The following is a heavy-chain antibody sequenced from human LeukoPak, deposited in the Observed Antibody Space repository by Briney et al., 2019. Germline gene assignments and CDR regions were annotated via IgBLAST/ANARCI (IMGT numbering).Heavy chain of an antibody. CDR1: GFTFSTYS. J-gene: IGHJ4*02. Sequence: PGGSLRLSCAASGFTFSTYSVNWVRQAPGKGLDWVSSISSGGNYIYYADSVKGRFTISRDNAKNSLYLQMNSLRAEDTAVYYCARNALGAGYYFDYWGQGTLVTVSS. D-gene: IGHD1-26*01. V-gene: IGHV3-21*01. CDR3: ARNALGAGYYFDY. CDR2: ISSGGNYI.